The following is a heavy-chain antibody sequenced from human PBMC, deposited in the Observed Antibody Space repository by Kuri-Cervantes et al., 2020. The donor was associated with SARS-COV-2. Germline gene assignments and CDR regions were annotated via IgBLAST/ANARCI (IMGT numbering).Heavy chain of an antibody. J-gene: IGHJ6*02. CDR1: GYTFTSYG. CDR3: VRDSCSSTSCYPNYHYGMDV. D-gene: IGHD2-2*01. CDR2: ISAYNGNT. V-gene: IGHV1-18*01. Sequence: ASVKVSCKASGYTFTSYGISWVRQAPGQGLEWMGWISAYNGNTNYAQKLQGRVTMTTDTSTSTAYMELRSLRPDDTAVYYCVRDSCSSTSCYPNYHYGMDVWGQGTTVTVSS.